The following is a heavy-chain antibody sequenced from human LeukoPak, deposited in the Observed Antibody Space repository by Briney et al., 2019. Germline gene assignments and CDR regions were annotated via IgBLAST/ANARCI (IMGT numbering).Heavy chain of an antibody. D-gene: IGHD3-22*01. CDR2: ISGSGGGT. J-gene: IGHJ4*02. V-gene: IGHV3-23*01. CDR1: GFTFSSYA. Sequence: GGSLRLSCAASGFTFSSYAMSWVRQAPGKGLEWVSAISGSGGGTYYADSVKGRFTISRDNSKNTLYLQMNSLRAEATAVYYCAKVFLADFYDSSPDNWGQGTLVTVSS. CDR3: AKVFLADFYDSSPDN.